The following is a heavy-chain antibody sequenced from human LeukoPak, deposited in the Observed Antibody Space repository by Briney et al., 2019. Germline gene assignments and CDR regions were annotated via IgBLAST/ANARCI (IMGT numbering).Heavy chain of an antibody. V-gene: IGHV4-59*01. D-gene: IGHD3-9*01. J-gene: IGHJ5*02. Sequence: PSETLSLTCTVPGGSISSYYWSSIRQPPGKGLEWIGYIYYSGSTNYNPSLKSRVTISVDASKNQFSLKLSSVTAADTAVYYCARDLNFDTIWFDRWGQGTLVTVSS. CDR1: GGSISSYY. CDR2: IYYSGST. CDR3: ARDLNFDTIWFDR.